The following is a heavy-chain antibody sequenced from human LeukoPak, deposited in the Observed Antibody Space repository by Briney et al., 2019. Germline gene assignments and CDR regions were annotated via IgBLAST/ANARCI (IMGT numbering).Heavy chain of an antibody. CDR2: INRDGSST. CDR3: ARGRLWNIDY. V-gene: IGHV3-74*01. D-gene: IGHD1/OR15-1a*01. J-gene: IGHJ4*02. Sequence: GSLRLSCAASGFTFSSYWKHWVRQAPGKGLVWVSGINRDGSSTTYADSVKGRVTISRDNTKNTVYLQMNSLRAEDTAVYYCARGRLWNIDYWGQGTLVTVSS. CDR1: GFTFSSYW.